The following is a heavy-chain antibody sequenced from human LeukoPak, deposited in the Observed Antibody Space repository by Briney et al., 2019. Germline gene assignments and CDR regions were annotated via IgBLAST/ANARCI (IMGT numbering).Heavy chain of an antibody. CDR2: ISAYNGNT. Sequence: ASVKVSCKASGYTLTSYGISWVRQAPGQGLEWMGWISAYNGNTNYAQKLQGRVTITTDTSTSTAYMELRSLRSDDTAVYYCARDLYYDFWSGYVSPHWFDPWGQGTLVTVSS. J-gene: IGHJ5*02. CDR3: ARDLYYDFWSGYVSPHWFDP. CDR1: GYTLTSYG. V-gene: IGHV1-18*01. D-gene: IGHD3-3*01.